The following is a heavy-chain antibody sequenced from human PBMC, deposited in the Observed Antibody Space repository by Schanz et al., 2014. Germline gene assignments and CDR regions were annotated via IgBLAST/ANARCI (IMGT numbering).Heavy chain of an antibody. Sequence: EVQLLESGGGLAQPGGSLRLACAASGFNFNTYAMSWVRQAPGKGLEWVSGLTEGGGGTYYTDAVKGRFTISRDNSKNALYLQMDSLRAEDTAVYFCARESGGQNDLDTEPHKYTYMDVWGKGTTXTVSS. V-gene: IGHV3-23*01. CDR2: LTEGGGGT. CDR1: GFNFNTYA. J-gene: IGHJ6*03. D-gene: IGHD1-1*01. CDR3: ARESGGQNDLDTEPHKYTYMDV.